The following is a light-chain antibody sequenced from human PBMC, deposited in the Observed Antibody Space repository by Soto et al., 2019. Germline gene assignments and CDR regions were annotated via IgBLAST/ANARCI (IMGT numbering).Light chain of an antibody. Sequence: EIVLTQSPGTLSLSPGERATLSCRASQSVSGRYLAWYQQKPGQAPRLLIYGASSRATGIQDRFSGSGSGTDFTLTIRSLEPEDFAVYYCNQRSNWPLTFGGGTKVDIK. CDR2: GAS. CDR3: NQRSNWPLT. J-gene: IGKJ4*01. V-gene: IGKV3D-20*02. CDR1: QSVSGRY.